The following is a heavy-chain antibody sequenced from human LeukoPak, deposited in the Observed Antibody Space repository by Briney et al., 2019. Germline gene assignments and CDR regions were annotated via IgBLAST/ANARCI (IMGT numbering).Heavy chain of an antibody. D-gene: IGHD5-18*01. CDR2: ISVYSGNT. Sequence: ASVTVSFTSSVYTFTINGISWVRQAPGQGLEWMGWISVYSGNTNYAQDLQGRVTMTTDTAARTAYMELRSLRSDDTAMYYCARVAGGYSYGYEDYWGQGTLVTVSS. CDR1: VYTFTING. V-gene: IGHV1-18*01. J-gene: IGHJ4*02. CDR3: ARVAGGYSYGYEDY.